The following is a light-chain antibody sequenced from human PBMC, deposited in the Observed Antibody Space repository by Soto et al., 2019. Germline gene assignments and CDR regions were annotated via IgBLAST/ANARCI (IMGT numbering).Light chain of an antibody. Sequence: DIQMTQSPSALSASVGDRVTITCRASQSISSWLAWFQQKPGKPPKVLIYKASSLESGVPSRFSGSGSGTEFTLTISSLQPDDFATYYCQHYNSYSWAFGQGTKVAIK. V-gene: IGKV1-5*03. J-gene: IGKJ1*01. CDR2: KAS. CDR1: QSISSW. CDR3: QHYNSYSWA.